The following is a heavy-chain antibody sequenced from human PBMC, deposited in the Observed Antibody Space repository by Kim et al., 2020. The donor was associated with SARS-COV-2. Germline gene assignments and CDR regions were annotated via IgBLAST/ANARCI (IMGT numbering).Heavy chain of an antibody. J-gene: IGHJ6*02. D-gene: IGHD4-17*01. CDR2: IIPIFGTA. CDR1: GGTFSSYA. Sequence: SVKVSCKASGGTFSSYAISWVRQAPGQGLEWMGGIIPIFGTANYAQKFQGRVTITADESTSTAYMELSSLRSEDTAVYYCATPTGDIYGDYRGDYYYYGMDVWGQGTTVTVSS. CDR3: ATPTGDIYGDYRGDYYYYGMDV. V-gene: IGHV1-69*13.